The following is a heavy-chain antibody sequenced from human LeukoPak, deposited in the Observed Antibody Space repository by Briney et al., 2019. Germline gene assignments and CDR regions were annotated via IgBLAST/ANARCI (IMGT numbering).Heavy chain of an antibody. Sequence: ASVKVSCKASGYTFTSYGISWVRQAPGQGLEWMGWISAYNGNTNYAQKLQGRVTMTTDTSTSTAYMELRSLRSDDTAVYYCARARYYDSSGFYYYYYMDVWGKGTTVTVSS. V-gene: IGHV1-18*01. J-gene: IGHJ6*03. CDR3: ARARYYDSSGFYYYYYMDV. CDR1: GYTFTSYG. D-gene: IGHD3-22*01. CDR2: ISAYNGNT.